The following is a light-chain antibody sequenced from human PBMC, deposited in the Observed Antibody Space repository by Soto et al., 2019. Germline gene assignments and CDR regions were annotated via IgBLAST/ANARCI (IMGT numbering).Light chain of an antibody. CDR1: QSVSSN. CDR2: GAS. J-gene: IGKJ5*01. Sequence: EVVLTPSPATLSLSPGDRVALSCRASQSVSSNLAWYQQKPGQAPRLLIYGASTRATGIPARFSDSGSGTEFTPTISSLQSEDFAVYYCQQRNIWPPVTFGQGTRLEIK. V-gene: IGKV3-15*01. CDR3: QQRNIWPPVT.